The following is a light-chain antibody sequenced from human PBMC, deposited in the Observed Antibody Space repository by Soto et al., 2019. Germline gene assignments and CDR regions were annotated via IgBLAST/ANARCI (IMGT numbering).Light chain of an antibody. CDR3: SSYTSSTTRV. J-gene: IGLJ1*01. V-gene: IGLV2-14*01. Sequence: LTQPASVSGSPGQSITISCTGTSSDVGDYNYVSWYQQHPGKAPKLMIYDVSNRPSGVSNRFSGSKSGSTASLTISGLQAEDEADYYCSSYTSSTTRVFGTGTKLTVL. CDR2: DVS. CDR1: SSDVGDYNY.